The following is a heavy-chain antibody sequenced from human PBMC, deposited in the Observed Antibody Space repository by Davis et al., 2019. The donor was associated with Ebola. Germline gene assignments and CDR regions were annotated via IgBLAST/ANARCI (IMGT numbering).Heavy chain of an antibody. CDR2: INPSGGST. CDR1: GYTFTSYY. CDR3: ARDLYELRFLEWLSPVDY. V-gene: IGHV1-46*01. J-gene: IGHJ4*02. D-gene: IGHD3-3*01. Sequence: ASVKVSCKASGYTFTSYYMHWVRQAPGQGLEWMGIINPSGGSTSYAQKFQGRVTMTRDTSTSTAYMELRSLRSDDTAVYYCARDLYELRFLEWLSPVDYWGQGTLVTVSS.